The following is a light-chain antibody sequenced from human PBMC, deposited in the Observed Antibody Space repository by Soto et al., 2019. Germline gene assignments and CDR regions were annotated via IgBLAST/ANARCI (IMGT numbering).Light chain of an antibody. CDR2: GAS. Sequence: DIVLTQSPGTLSLSPGERATLSCRASQNANNNYLAWYQQKPGQAPRLLIRGASSRATGLPDRFSGSGSGTAFTLTISRLEPEDFAVYYCQQYGSSPGTFGQGTKLEIK. CDR1: QNANNNY. J-gene: IGKJ2*01. V-gene: IGKV3-20*01. CDR3: QQYGSSPGT.